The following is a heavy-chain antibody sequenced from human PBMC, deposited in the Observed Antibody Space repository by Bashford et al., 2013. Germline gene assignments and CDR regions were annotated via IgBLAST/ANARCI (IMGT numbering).Heavy chain of an antibody. V-gene: IGHV1-46*01. D-gene: IGHD2-15*01. CDR2: INPSGGST. Sequence: ASVKVSCKASGFPSRSISCTGCDRPLGQGPEWMGIINPSGGSTSYAQKFQGRVTMTRDTSTSTVYMELSSLRSEDTAVYYCARDLGYCSGGSCYWGLGMDVWGQGTTVTVSS. CDR1: GFPSRSIS. CDR3: ARDLGYCSGGSCYWGLGMDV. J-gene: IGHJ6*02.